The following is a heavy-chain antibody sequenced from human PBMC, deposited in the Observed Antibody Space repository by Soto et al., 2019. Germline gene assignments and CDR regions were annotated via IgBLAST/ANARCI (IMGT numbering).Heavy chain of an antibody. CDR2: IIPIFGTA. CDR3: ARALTERLFGVLGTYYYYGMDV. Sequence: SVKVSCKASGGTFSSYAVSWVRQAPGQGLEWMGGIIPIFGTANYAQKFQGRVTITADESTSTAYMQLSSLRSEDAAVYYCARALTERLFGVLGTYYYYGMDVWGQGTTVTVSS. CDR1: GGTFSSYA. J-gene: IGHJ6*02. D-gene: IGHD2-8*01. V-gene: IGHV1-69*13.